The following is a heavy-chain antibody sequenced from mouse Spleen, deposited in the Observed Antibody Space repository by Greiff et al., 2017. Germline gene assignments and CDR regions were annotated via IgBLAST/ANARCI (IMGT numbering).Heavy chain of an antibody. CDR2: ISSGSSTI. CDR1: GFTFSDYG. V-gene: IGHV5-17*01. CDR3: ASPYYSNYDWFAY. J-gene: IGHJ3*01. Sequence: EVKLMESGGGLVKPGGSLKLSCAASGFTFSDYGMHWVRQAPEKGLEWVAYISSGSSTIYYVDTVKGRFTISRDNAKNTLFLQMTSLRSEDTAMYYCASPYYSNYDWFAYWGQGTLVTVSA. D-gene: IGHD2-5*01.